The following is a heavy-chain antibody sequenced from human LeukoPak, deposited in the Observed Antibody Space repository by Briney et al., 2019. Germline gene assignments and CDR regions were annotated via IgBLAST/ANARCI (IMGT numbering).Heavy chain of an antibody. D-gene: IGHD6-19*01. CDR3: ARDSPGIAVAGRFDY. V-gene: IGHV3-48*01. J-gene: IGHJ4*02. CDR1: GFTFSSYR. CDR2: ISSSSSTI. Sequence: GGSLRLSCAASGFTFSSYRMNWVRQAPGKGLEWVSYISSSSSTIYYADSVKGRFTISRDNAKNSLYLQMNSLRAEDTAVYYCARDSPGIAVAGRFDYWGQGTLVTVSS.